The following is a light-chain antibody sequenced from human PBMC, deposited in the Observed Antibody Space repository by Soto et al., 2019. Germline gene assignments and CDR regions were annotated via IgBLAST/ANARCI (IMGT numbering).Light chain of an antibody. V-gene: IGKV3-15*01. Sequence: EIVMTQSPATLSLSPGERATLSCRASQRVSSNLAWYQQKPGQAPRLLIYGASTRATGIPARFSGSGSETEFTLTISSLQAEDFAVYYCQQYNNWPPWTFGQGTKVEIK. CDR1: QRVSSN. CDR2: GAS. CDR3: QQYNNWPPWT. J-gene: IGKJ1*01.